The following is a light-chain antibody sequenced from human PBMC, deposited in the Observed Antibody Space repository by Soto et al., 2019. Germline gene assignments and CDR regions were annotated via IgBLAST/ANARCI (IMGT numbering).Light chain of an antibody. V-gene: IGLV2-23*01. CDR1: SSDVGSYNL. J-gene: IGLJ1*01. CDR3: CSYAGGYV. Sequence: QSALTQPASVSGSPGQSITISCTGTSSDVGSYNLVSWYQQHPGKAPKLMIYEGSKRPSGVSNRFSGSKSGNTASLTISGLQAEDEADYYCCSYAGGYVFGTGTQLTVL. CDR2: EGS.